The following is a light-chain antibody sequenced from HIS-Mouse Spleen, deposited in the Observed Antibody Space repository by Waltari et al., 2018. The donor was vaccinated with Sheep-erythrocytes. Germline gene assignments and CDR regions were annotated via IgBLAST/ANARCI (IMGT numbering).Light chain of an antibody. CDR1: SLRSYY. Sequence: SSELTQDPAVSVALGQTVRITCQGDSLRSYYASWYQQKPGQAPVLVIYGKNNRPSGITDRFSGSSSGNTASLTITGAQAEDEADYYCNSRDSSGKVFGGGTKLTVL. J-gene: IGLJ2*01. V-gene: IGLV3-19*01. CDR3: NSRDSSGKV. CDR2: GKN.